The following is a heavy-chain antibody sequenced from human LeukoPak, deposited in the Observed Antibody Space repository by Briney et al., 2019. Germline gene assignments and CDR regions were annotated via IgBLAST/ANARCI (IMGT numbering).Heavy chain of an antibody. CDR2: ISGSGDST. CDR3: AKEGATWNWFDP. Sequence: GGSLRLSCAASGFTFSSYAMSWVRHAPGKGLEWVSGISGSGDSTYYADSVKGRFTISRDNSKKTLYLQMNSLRAEDTAVYYCAKEGATWNWFDPWGQGTLVTVSS. D-gene: IGHD1-26*01. CDR1: GFTFSSYA. J-gene: IGHJ5*02. V-gene: IGHV3-23*01.